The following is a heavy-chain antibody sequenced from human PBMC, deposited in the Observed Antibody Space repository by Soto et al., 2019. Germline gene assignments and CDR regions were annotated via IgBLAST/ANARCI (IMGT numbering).Heavy chain of an antibody. CDR3: ARACITMVRGVIGGMDV. D-gene: IGHD3-10*01. J-gene: IGHJ6*02. Sequence: ASVKVSCKASGYTFTSYYMHWVRQAPGQGLEWMGIINPSGGSTSYAQKFQGRVTMTRDTSTSTVYMELSSLRSEDTAVYYCARACITMVRGVIGGMDVWGQGTTVTVYS. CDR2: INPSGGST. CDR1: GYTFTSYY. V-gene: IGHV1-46*01.